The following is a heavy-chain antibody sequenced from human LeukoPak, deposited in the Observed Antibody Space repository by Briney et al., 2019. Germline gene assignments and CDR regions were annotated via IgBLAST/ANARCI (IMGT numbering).Heavy chain of an antibody. J-gene: IGHJ4*02. Sequence: PGTSLRLSCAASGFTFSSYGMHWVRQAPGKGLEWVAVISYDGSNKYYADSVKGRFTISRDNSKNTLYLQMNSLRAEDTAVYYCAKHLSGPTGNYWGQGTLVTVSS. CDR2: ISYDGSNK. V-gene: IGHV3-30*18. CDR1: GFTFSSYG. CDR3: AKHLSGPTGNY.